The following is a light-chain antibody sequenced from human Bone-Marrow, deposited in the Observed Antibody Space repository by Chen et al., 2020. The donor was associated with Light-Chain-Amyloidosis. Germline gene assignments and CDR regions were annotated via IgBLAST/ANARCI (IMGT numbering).Light chain of an antibody. CDR3: CSYGGRFSLM. V-gene: IGLV2-23*02. J-gene: IGLJ3*02. CDR1: YSDVGSHNF. CDR2: GVN. Sequence: QPAWLHPPPGLGSPGGRATLPGTGSYSDVGSHNFVSWYQLHPGRAPKLILYGVNNRPSGVSERFSGSKTDNTASLTISGLLGEDEADYYCCSYGGRFSLMFGGGTRLTVL.